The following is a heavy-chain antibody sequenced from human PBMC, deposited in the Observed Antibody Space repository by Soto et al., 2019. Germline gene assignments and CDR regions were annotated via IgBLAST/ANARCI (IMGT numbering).Heavy chain of an antibody. D-gene: IGHD1-26*01. J-gene: IGHJ5*02. CDR3: ARGAEWDNWFDP. Sequence: GASVKVSCKASGYTFTSYDINWVRQATGQGLEWMGWMNPNSGNTGYAQKFQGRVTMTRNTSISTAYMELSSLRSEDTAVYYCARGAEWDNWFDPWGQGTLVTVSS. V-gene: IGHV1-8*01. CDR2: MNPNSGNT. CDR1: GYTFTSYD.